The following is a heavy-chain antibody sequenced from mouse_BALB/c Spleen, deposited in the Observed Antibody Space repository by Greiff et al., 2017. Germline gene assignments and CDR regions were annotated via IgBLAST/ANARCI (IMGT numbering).Heavy chain of an antibody. CDR2: IDPYNGGT. CDR1: GYSFTGYN. J-gene: IGHJ4*01. CDR3: ARRNYDAMDY. Sequence: EVQLQQSGPELGKPGASVKISCKASGYSFTGYNMYWVKQSHRKSLEWIGYIDPYNGGTSYNQKSKGKATLTVDKSSSTAYMHLNSLTSEDSAIYYCARRNYDAMDYWGQGTSGTVSS. V-gene: IGHV1S135*01. D-gene: IGHD2-1*01.